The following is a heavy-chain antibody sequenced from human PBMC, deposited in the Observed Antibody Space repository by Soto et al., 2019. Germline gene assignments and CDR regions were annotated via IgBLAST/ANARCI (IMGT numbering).Heavy chain of an antibody. CDR3: ARGGQFSGSYPYYFDY. Sequence: GGSLRLSCAASGFTFSSYSMNWVRQAPGKGLEWVSSISSSSSYIYYADSVKGRFTISRDNAKNSLFLQMNSLRAEDTAVYYCARGGQFSGSYPYYFDYWGQGTLVTVSS. V-gene: IGHV3-21*01. CDR1: GFTFSSYS. D-gene: IGHD1-26*01. J-gene: IGHJ4*02. CDR2: ISSSSSYI.